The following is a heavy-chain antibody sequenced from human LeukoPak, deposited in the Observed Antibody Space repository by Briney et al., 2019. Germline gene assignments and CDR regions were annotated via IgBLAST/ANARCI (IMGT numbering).Heavy chain of an antibody. J-gene: IGHJ5*02. CDR2: IWYDGSNK. D-gene: IGHD4-23*01. CDR1: GFTFSSYG. V-gene: IGHV3-33*08. Sequence: PGGSLRLSCAASGFTFSSYGMHWVRQAPGKGLEWVAVIWYDGSNKYYADSVKGRFTISRDNSKNTLYLQMNSLRVEDTAVYYCSTLDGHGGKSPAWGQGTLVTVSS. CDR3: STLDGHGGKSPA.